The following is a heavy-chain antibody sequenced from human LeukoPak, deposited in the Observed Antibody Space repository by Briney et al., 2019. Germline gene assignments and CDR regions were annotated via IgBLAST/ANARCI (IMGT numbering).Heavy chain of an antibody. CDR3: ARVSQSSGWYGDYYMDV. V-gene: IGHV3-30*02. CDR1: GFTFSSYG. CDR2: IRYDGSNK. D-gene: IGHD6-19*01. Sequence: GGSLRLSCAASGFTFSSYGMHWVRQAPGKGLEWVAFIRYDGSNKYYADSVKGRFTISRDNAKNSLYLQMNSLRAEDTAVYYCARVSQSSGWYGDYYMDVWGKGTTVTISS. J-gene: IGHJ6*03.